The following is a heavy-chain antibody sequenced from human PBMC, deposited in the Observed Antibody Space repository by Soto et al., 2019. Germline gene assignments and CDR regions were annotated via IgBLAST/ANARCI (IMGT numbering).Heavy chain of an antibody. V-gene: IGHV1-18*01. CDR3: ARISQSDFWSGYYYFFDY. Sequence: QVPLVQSGAEVEKPGASVKVSCKASGYTFTDYGISWVRQAPGQGLQWMGWITAFNGNTKYAQQFQGRVTMTTDTSTSTAYMELRSLESDATAVYYCARISQSDFWSGYYYFFDYWGQGTLVTVSS. CDR1: GYTFTDYG. J-gene: IGHJ4*02. CDR2: ITAFNGNT. D-gene: IGHD3-3*01.